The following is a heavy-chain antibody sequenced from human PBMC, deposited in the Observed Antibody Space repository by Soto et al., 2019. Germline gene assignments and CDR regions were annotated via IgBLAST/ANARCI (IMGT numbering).Heavy chain of an antibody. CDR1: GGSFSGYY. J-gene: IGHJ5*02. CDR2: INHSGST. V-gene: IGHV4-34*01. D-gene: IGHD3-10*01. Sequence: SETLSLTCAVYGGSFSGYYWSWIRQPPGKGLEWIGEINHSGSTNYNPSLKSRVTISVDTSKNQFPLKLSSVTAADTAVYYCARGARILLWFGESPSFDPWGQGTLVTVSS. CDR3: ARGARILLWFGESPSFDP.